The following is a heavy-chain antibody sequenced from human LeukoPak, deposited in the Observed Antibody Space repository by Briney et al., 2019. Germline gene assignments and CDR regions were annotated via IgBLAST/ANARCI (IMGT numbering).Heavy chain of an antibody. CDR2: VDHEDGET. J-gene: IGHJ4*02. V-gene: IGHV1-69-2*01. Sequence: ATVKISCKVSGYTFTDYYMHWVQQAPGKGLEWMGLVDHEDGETIYAEKFQGRVTITADTSTDTAYMELSSLRSEDTAVYYCATVSPYYYDSSGYYYPLDYWGQGTLVTVSS. CDR1: GYTFTDYY. D-gene: IGHD3-22*01. CDR3: ATVSPYYYDSSGYYYPLDY.